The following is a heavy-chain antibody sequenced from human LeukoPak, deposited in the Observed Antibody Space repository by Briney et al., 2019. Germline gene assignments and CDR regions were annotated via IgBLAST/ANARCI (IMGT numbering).Heavy chain of an antibody. CDR3: AKDPYRASSGLVDY. CDR2: ISCSGGTT. Sequence: GGSLRLSCATSGLTFSNYAVSWVRQAPGKGLEWVSSISCSGGTTYYADSVKGRFTISRDNSKNTLYLQMNSLRAEDTAVYYCAKDPYRASSGLVDYWGQGTLVTVSS. CDR1: GLTFSNYA. V-gene: IGHV3-23*01. D-gene: IGHD5-12*01. J-gene: IGHJ4*02.